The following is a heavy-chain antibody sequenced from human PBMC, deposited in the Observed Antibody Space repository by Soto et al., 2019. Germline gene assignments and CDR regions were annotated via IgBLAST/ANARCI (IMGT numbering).Heavy chain of an antibody. J-gene: IGHJ4*02. CDR1: GFALSNYW. CDR3: ATETSTWGC. Sequence: EVQLVESGGGLVQPGESLRLSCVASGFALSNYWINWVRRAPGKGLEWVANIKQDGSEKNYVDSVNGRFTISRDNARNSLYLQMNSLRAEDTAAYYCATETSTWGCWGQGTLVTVSS. V-gene: IGHV3-7*05. D-gene: IGHD7-27*01. CDR2: IKQDGSEK.